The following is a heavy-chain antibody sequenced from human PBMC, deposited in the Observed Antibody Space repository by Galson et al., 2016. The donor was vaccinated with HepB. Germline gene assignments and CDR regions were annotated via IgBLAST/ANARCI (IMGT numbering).Heavy chain of an antibody. J-gene: IGHJ6*02. V-gene: IGHV3-33*01. CDR2: IWDDGNYK. CDR1: GFSFSSYG. D-gene: IGHD6-19*01. CDR3: AGDGRYSSCWATGYYGMDV. Sequence: SLRLSCAASGFSFSSYGMHWVRQAPGKGLEWVALIWDDGNYKYYVDSVKGRFTISRDNSKNTLYLQMNSLRADDTAVYYCAGDGRYSSCWATGYYGMDVWGQGTTVTVSS.